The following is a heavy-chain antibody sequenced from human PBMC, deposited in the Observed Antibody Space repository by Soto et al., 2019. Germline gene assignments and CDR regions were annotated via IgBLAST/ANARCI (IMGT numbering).Heavy chain of an antibody. V-gene: IGHV1-46*01. Sequence: GASVKVSCKASGYTFTSYYMHWVRQAPGQGLEWMGIINPSGGSTSYAQKFQGRVTMTRDTSTSTAYMELSSLRSDDTAVYYCARDGLTYSGSRNWFDPWGQGTLVTVSS. CDR2: INPSGGST. J-gene: IGHJ5*02. CDR1: GYTFTSYY. CDR3: ARDGLTYSGSRNWFDP. D-gene: IGHD1-26*01.